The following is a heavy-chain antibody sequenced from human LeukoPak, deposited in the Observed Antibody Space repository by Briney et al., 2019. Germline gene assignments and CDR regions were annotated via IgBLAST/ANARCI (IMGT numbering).Heavy chain of an antibody. CDR3: AREVRWELLGYYFDY. CDR1: VYTFTGYY. D-gene: IGHD1-26*01. Sequence: ASVKDSCKASVYTFTGYYMHWVRQAPGQGLEWMGRINPNSGGTNYAQKFQGRVTMTRDTSISTAYMELSRLRSDDTAVYYCAREVRWELLGYYFDYWGQGTLVTVSS. CDR2: INPNSGGT. V-gene: IGHV1-2*06. J-gene: IGHJ4*02.